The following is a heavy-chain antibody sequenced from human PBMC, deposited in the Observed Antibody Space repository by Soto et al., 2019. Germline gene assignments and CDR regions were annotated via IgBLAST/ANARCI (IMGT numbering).Heavy chain of an antibody. CDR3: ARDSDSYGFAGEYYYYGMDV. CDR1: GFTFSSYS. D-gene: IGHD5-18*01. Sequence: EVQLVESGGGLVQPGGSLRLSCAASGFTFSSYSMNWVRQAPGKGLEWVSYISSSSSTIYYADSGKGRVTISRDNAKNSLYLQMSSLRDEDTAVYYCARDSDSYGFAGEYYYYGMDVWGQGTTVTVSS. J-gene: IGHJ6*02. V-gene: IGHV3-48*02. CDR2: ISSSSSTI.